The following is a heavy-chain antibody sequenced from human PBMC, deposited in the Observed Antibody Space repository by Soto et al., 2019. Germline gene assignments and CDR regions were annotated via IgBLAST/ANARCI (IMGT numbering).Heavy chain of an antibody. J-gene: IGHJ6*02. V-gene: IGHV4-59*01. D-gene: IGHD3-3*01. CDR1: GGSISSYY. Sequence: SETLSLTCTVSGGSISSYYWSWIRQPPGKGLEWIGYIYYSGSTNYNPSLKSRVTISVDTSKNQFSLKLSSVTAADTAVYYCARDYPYYDFLGATRTSYYGTLVLGQATTVTVPS. CDR2: IYYSGST. CDR3: ARDYPYYDFLGATRTSYYGTLV.